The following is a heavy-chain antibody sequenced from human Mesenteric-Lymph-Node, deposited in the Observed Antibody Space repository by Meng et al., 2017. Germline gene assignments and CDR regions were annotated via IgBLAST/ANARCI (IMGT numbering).Heavy chain of an antibody. CDR1: GYTFTTYD. CDR3: ARAYGSGSNCRYYSHHGMDV. CDR2: MNCYSGNA. Sequence: ASAKVSCKASGYTFTTYDIYWVRQAPGQGCVWMGWMNCYSGNAGYAQEFQDRVTKTTNTSTSTAYVEVSSLDSGDTAVYYCARAYGSGSNCRYYSHHGMDVWGQGTTVTVSS. D-gene: IGHD2-2*01. J-gene: IGHJ6*01. V-gene: IGHV1-8*01.